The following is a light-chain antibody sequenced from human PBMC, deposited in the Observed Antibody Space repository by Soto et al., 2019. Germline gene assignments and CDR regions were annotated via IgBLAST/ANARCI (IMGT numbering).Light chain of an antibody. CDR1: QTVASSF. V-gene: IGKV3-20*01. J-gene: IGKJ4*01. Sequence: EIVLTQSPGTLSLSPGERATLSCRASQTVASSFLAWYQQKPGQAPRLLFYGASSRATDIPDRFSGSGSGTDFTLTISRLEPEDFAVYYCQQYGDSQVTFGGGTTVEI. CDR3: QQYGDSQVT. CDR2: GAS.